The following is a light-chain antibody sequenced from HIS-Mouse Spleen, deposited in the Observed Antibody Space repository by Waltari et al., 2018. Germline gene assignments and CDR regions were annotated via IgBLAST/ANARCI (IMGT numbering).Light chain of an antibody. CDR3: QQYGSSP. V-gene: IGKV3-20*01. J-gene: IGKJ1*01. CDR1: QSVSSSY. CDR2: GAS. Sequence: EIVLTQSPGTLSLSPGERAPLPCRASQSVSSSYLAWYQQKPGQAPRLLIYGASSRATGIPDRFSGSGSGTDFTLTISRLEPEDFAVYYCQQYGSSPFGQGTKVEIK.